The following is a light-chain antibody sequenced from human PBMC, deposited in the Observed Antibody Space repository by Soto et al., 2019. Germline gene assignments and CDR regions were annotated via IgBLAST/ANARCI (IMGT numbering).Light chain of an antibody. Sequence: EILLTQSPGTLSLSPGERATLSCRASHSVGTYLAWYQQKPGQTPRLLIYGASSRATGIPDRFSGSGSATDFTLTISRVEPEDFAVYYCQQYGSSRNTFGQGTKVDIK. CDR1: HSVGTY. CDR3: QQYGSSRNT. J-gene: IGKJ2*01. V-gene: IGKV3-20*01. CDR2: GAS.